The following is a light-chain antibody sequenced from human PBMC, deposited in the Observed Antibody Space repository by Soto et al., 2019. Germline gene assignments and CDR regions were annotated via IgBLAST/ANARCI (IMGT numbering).Light chain of an antibody. CDR3: QQYATSPLT. J-gene: IGKJ4*01. CDR1: QSLSNNF. V-gene: IGKV3-20*01. Sequence: DIVLTQSPGTLSLSPGERAALSCGASQSLSNNFLAWYQQKPGQAPRLLISGASSRATGIPDRFSGSGSGTDFTLTIPRVEPEDFEVYYCQQYATSPLTFGGGTKVDIK. CDR2: GAS.